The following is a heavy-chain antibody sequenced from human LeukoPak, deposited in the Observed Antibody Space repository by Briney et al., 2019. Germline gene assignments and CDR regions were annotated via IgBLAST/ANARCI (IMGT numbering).Heavy chain of an antibody. J-gene: IGHJ4*02. Sequence: KAGGSLILSCAASGSTFSDYYMTWIRQAPGKGLEWLSYITSSGSTIYYADSVRGRFTISRANAKNSLYLQMNSLRAEDTAVYYCAQGSSSKTWGFDYWGQGTLVTVSS. CDR2: ITSSGSTI. D-gene: IGHD6-6*01. V-gene: IGHV3-11*04. CDR3: AQGSSSKTWGFDY. CDR1: GSTFSDYY.